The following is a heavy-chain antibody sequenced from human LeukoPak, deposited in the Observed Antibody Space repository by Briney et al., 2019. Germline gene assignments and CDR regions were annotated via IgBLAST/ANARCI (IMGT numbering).Heavy chain of an antibody. V-gene: IGHV4-30-4*08. CDR3: ARDYYDSSGYYEFGDFWYFGL. Sequence: PSQTLSLTCTVSGGSISSGVYHWSWIRQPPGKGLEWIGCIFYSGSTYYNPSLKSRVSISIDTSKNQFSLKLSSVTAADTAVYYCARDYYDSSGYYEFGDFWYFGLWGRGTLVTVSS. CDR1: GGSISSGVYH. J-gene: IGHJ2*01. D-gene: IGHD3-22*01. CDR2: IFYSGST.